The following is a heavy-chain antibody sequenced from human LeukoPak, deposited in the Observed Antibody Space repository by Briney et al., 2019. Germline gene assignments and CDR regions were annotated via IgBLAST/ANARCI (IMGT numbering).Heavy chain of an antibody. CDR2: INTNTGSP. V-gene: IGHV7-4-1*02. CDR3: ASGPSYSGSNEYFDS. Sequence: AASVKVSCKASGYTFSSYTMNWVRQAPGQGLEWMGWINTNTGSPTYAQDYTGRFVFSLDTSVSTTYLQISRLKAEDTAVYYCASGPSYSGSNEYFDSWGQGTLVTVSS. D-gene: IGHD1-26*01. CDR1: GYTFSSYT. J-gene: IGHJ4*02.